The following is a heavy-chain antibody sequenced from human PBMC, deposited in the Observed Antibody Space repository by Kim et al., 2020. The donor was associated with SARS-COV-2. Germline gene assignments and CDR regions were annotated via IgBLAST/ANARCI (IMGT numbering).Heavy chain of an antibody. D-gene: IGHD5-12*01. V-gene: IGHV1-69*01. CDR3: ATQGVGGMATISDY. J-gene: IGHJ4*02. Sequence: AQKVQGRVTITADESTSTAYMELGSLRSEDTAVYYCATQGVGGMATISDYWGQGTLVTVSS.